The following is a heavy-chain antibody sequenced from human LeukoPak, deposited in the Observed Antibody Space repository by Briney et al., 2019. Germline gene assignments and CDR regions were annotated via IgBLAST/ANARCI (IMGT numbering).Heavy chain of an antibody. CDR3: ARDSVVVAATPRLYYYYYYMDV. D-gene: IGHD2-15*01. J-gene: IGHJ6*03. V-gene: IGHV1-46*01. CDR1: GYTFTSYY. Sequence: GASVKVSCKASGYTFTSYYMHWVRQAPGQGLEWMGIINPSGGSTSYAQKFQGRVTMTRDTSTSTVYMGLSSLRSEDTAVYYCARDSVVVAATPRLYYYYYYMDVWGKGTTVTVSS. CDR2: INPSGGST.